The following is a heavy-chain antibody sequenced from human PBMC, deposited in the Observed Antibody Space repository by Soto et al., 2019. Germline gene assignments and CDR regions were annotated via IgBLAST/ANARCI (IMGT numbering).Heavy chain of an antibody. CDR2: ISGSGGST. CDR3: AKDSKYSGSTYYFDY. Sequence: GGSLRLSCAASGFTFSSYAMSWVRQAPGKGLEWVSAISGSGGSTYYADSVKGRFTISRANSKNTLYLQMNSLRAEDTAVYYCAKDSKYSGSTYYFDYWGQGTLVTVSS. J-gene: IGHJ4*02. D-gene: IGHD1-26*01. CDR1: GFTFSSYA. V-gene: IGHV3-23*01.